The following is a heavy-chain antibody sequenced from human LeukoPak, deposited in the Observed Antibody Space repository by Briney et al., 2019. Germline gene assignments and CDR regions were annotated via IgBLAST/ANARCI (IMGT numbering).Heavy chain of an antibody. CDR1: GGSISSYY. D-gene: IGHD3-22*01. CDR3: ARGVGDYYDSSGYYTPARFDY. J-gene: IGHJ4*02. V-gene: IGHV4-4*07. Sequence: SETLSHTCTVSGGSISSYYWSWVRQPAGKGLEWVGRIYASGNTNYNPSLKGRVTMTVDTSKNQFSLNLSSVTAADTAVYYCARGVGDYYDSSGYYTPARFDYWGQGTLVTVSS. CDR2: IYASGNT.